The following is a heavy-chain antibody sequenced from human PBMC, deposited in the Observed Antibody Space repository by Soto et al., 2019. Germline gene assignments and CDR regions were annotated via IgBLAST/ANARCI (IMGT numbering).Heavy chain of an antibody. V-gene: IGHV4-59*08. CDR1: GGSISSYY. J-gene: IGHJ6*03. CDR2: IYYSGST. D-gene: IGHD2-2*02. Sequence: SETLSLTCTVSGGSISSYYWSWIRQPPGKGLEWIGYIYYSGSTKYNPSLKSRVTISVDTSKNQFSLKLSSVTAADTAVYYCAGYCSSTSCYTGGDSYYYYYMDVWGKGTTVTVSS. CDR3: AGYCSSTSCYTGGDSYYYYYMDV.